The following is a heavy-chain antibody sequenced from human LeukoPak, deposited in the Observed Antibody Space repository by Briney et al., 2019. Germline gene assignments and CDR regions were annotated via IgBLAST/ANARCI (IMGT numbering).Heavy chain of an antibody. V-gene: IGHV3-21*01. CDR2: ISSSSSYI. J-gene: IGHJ4*02. D-gene: IGHD6-13*01. CDR1: GFTFSSDS. CDR3: ARATRIAAAGALDY. Sequence: GGSLRLSCAASGFTFSSDSMNWVRQAPGKGLGWVSSISSSSSYIYYADSVKGRFTTSRDNAKNSLYLQMNSLRAEDTAVYYCARATRIAAAGALDYWGQGTLVTVSS.